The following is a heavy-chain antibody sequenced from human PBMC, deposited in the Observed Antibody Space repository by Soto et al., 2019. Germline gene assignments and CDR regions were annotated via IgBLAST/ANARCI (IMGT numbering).Heavy chain of an antibody. D-gene: IGHD4-4*01. J-gene: IGHJ6*02. Sequence: GASVKVSCKASGYTFTSYAMHWVRQAPGQRLEWMGWINAGNGNTKYSQKFQGRVTITRDTSASTAYMELNSLKTEDTAVYYCTTNFYSDYGMDVWGQGTTVTVSS. CDR2: INAGNGNT. V-gene: IGHV1-3*01. CDR1: GYTFTSYA. CDR3: TTNFYSDYGMDV.